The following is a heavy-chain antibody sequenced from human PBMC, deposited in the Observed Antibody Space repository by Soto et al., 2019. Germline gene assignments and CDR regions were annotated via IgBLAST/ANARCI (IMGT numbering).Heavy chain of an antibody. CDR1: GGSISSGDYY. CDR3: ARGRPDGARLDP. V-gene: IGHV4-30-4*01. D-gene: IGHD6-6*01. Sequence: QVQLQESGPGLVKPSQTLSLTCTVSGGSISSGDYYWSWIRQPPGKGLEWIGYIYHTGSTYYNPSLKSRVTISVDTSKNQFSLKLSSVTAADTAVYYCARGRPDGARLDPWGQGTLVTVAS. CDR2: IYHTGST. J-gene: IGHJ5*02.